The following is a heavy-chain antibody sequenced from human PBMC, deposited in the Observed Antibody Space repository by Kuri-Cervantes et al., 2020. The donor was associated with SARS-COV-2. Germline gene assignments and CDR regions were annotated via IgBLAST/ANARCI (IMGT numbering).Heavy chain of an antibody. D-gene: IGHD3-16*01. CDR3: ARIIWGRNYMDY. J-gene: IGHJ4*02. CDR1: GGSISSGGFY. CDR2: IYASGNT. Sequence: SETLSLTCTVSGGSISSGGFYWSWIRQHPRKGLEWIGYIYASGNTDYNPSLQSRVTISVDTSKNQFSLRLTSVTAADTAVYYCARIIWGRNYMDYWGRGALVTVSS. V-gene: IGHV4-31*03.